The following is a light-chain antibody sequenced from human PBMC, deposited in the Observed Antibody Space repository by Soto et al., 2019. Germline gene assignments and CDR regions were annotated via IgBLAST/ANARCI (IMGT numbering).Light chain of an antibody. CDR3: QQDNSYSWT. CDR1: QSVSSNQ. CDR2: GAS. Sequence: EFVLTQSPGTLSLSKGDRATLSCRTSQSVSSNQLAWYQQKPGQAPRLLIYGASSRASGIPDRFSGSGSGTDFTLTISCLQPDDFATYCCQQDNSYSWTFGQGTKVDIK. J-gene: IGKJ1*01. V-gene: IGKV3-20*01.